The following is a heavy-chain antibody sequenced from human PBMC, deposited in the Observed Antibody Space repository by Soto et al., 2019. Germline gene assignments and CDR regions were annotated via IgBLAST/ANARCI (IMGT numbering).Heavy chain of an antibody. J-gene: IGHJ6*02. V-gene: IGHV3-21*01. Sequence: GSLRLSCAASGFTFNSYDMNWVRQSPGEGLEWVSSISSSSSFIYYADSVKGRFTISRDNAKNSVYLQMNSLRAEDTAVYYCARGAGTDRDRKGYGMDVWGQGTTVTVSS. CDR2: ISSSSSFI. CDR1: GFTFNSYD. D-gene: IGHD6-19*01. CDR3: ARGAGTDRDRKGYGMDV.